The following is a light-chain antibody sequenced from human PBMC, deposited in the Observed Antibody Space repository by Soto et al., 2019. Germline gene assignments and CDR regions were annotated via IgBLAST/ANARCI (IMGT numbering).Light chain of an antibody. CDR1: QDINNY. Sequence: DIQMTQSPSAMSASVGDRVTITCRASQDINNYVVWFQQKPGPVPKRLIYAASSLQSGVPSRLSASRSGTEFTLTISSLQPEDFATYYCLQHNSDPLTFGGGTKVEIK. J-gene: IGKJ4*01. CDR2: AAS. V-gene: IGKV1-17*03. CDR3: LQHNSDPLT.